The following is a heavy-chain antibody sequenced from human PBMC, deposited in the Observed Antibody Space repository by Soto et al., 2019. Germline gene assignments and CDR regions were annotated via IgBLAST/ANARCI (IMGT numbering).Heavy chain of an antibody. CDR1: GFTFSSYA. CDR2: LSGGTATT. V-gene: IGHV3-23*01. J-gene: IGHJ4*02. Sequence: EVQLLESGGGLVQPGGSLRLSCAASGFTFSSYAMSWVRQAPGKGLEWVSTLSGGTATTNYADSVKGRFTISRDNSKNTLSLQMNSLRAEDTAVYYCAKGVEAAYYYGSSGYYGFDYWGQGTLVTVSS. CDR3: AKGVEAAYYYGSSGYYGFDY. D-gene: IGHD3-22*01.